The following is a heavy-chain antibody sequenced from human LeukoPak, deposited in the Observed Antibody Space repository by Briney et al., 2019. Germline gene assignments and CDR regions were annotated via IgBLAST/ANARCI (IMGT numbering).Heavy chain of an antibody. J-gene: IGHJ6*03. Sequence: PSETLSLTCTVSGDSISRYYWSWIRQPAGKGLEWIGRIYNGGIITYNPSLKSRVTMSIDTSNNQFSLRLRFVTAADTAVYYCARDDSYGPFYYYYMDVWGKGTTVTVSS. V-gene: IGHV4-4*07. CDR1: GDSISRYY. D-gene: IGHD5-18*01. CDR2: IYNGGII. CDR3: ARDDSYGPFYYYYMDV.